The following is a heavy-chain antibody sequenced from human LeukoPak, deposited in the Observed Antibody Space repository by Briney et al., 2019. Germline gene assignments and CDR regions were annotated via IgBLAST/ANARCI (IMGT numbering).Heavy chain of an antibody. CDR3: ARGPLYDFWSGYLHDAFDI. CDR1: GGSFSGYY. J-gene: IGHJ3*02. D-gene: IGHD3-3*01. V-gene: IGHV4-34*01. Sequence: PSETLSLTCAVYGGSFSGYYWSWIRQPPGKGLEWIGEINHSGSTNYNSSLKSRVTISVDTSKNQFSLKLSSVTAADTAVYYCARGPLYDFWSGYLHDAFDIWGQGTMVTVSS. CDR2: INHSGST.